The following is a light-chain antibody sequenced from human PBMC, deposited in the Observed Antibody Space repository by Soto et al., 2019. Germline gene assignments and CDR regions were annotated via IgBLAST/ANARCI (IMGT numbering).Light chain of an antibody. CDR2: GAS. CDR1: QNIRSL. J-gene: IGKJ5*01. Sequence: EVVMTQSPATLSVSPGERATLSCRAAQNIRSLLAWYQHKPGQAPRLLIYGASTRATAIPARFTGSGSGTEFTLTISSMQSEDFAVYYCQQYNNWPITFGPGTRLEIK. V-gene: IGKV3-15*01. CDR3: QQYNNWPIT.